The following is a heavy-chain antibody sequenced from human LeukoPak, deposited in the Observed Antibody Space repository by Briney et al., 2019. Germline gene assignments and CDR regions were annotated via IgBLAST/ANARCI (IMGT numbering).Heavy chain of an antibody. V-gene: IGHV4-31*03. J-gene: IGHJ2*01. CDR1: GGSINSGGYC. CDR3: ARDGAAAAWYFDL. D-gene: IGHD6-13*01. Sequence: SETLSLTCTVSGGSINSGGYCWSWIRQHPGKGLEWVGYIYYSGSTYYNPSLKSRFTMAVDTSKNQFSLKLSSVTAADTAVYYCARDGAAAAWYFDLWGRGTLVTVSS. CDR2: IYYSGST.